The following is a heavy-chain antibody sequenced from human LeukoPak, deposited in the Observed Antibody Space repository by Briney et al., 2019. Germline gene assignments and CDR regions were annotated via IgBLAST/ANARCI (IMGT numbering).Heavy chain of an antibody. J-gene: IGHJ3*02. CDR1: GYTFTSYD. CDR2: INPNSGVT. D-gene: IGHD3-22*01. Sequence: ASVKVSCKASGYTFTSYDINWVRQAPGQGLEWMGWINPNSGVTNYAQKFQGRVAMTRDTSISTAYMSRLSSDDTAVYYCASGFMGYDRSGYYDDAFDIWGQGTMVTVSS. V-gene: IGHV1-2*02. CDR3: ASGFMGYDRSGYYDDAFDI.